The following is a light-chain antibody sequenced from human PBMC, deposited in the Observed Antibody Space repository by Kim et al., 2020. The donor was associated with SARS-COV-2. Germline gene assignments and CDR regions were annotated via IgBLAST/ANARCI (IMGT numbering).Light chain of an antibody. V-gene: IGLV6-57*04. Sequence: NFMLTQPHAVAESTGKTVTISCTRSSGSIASKYVQWYQQRPGSAPTTVVYEDNQRPSGVPDRFSGSIDSSSNSASLTISGLKTEDEADYYCQSYDSSNYVFGTGTKLTVL. J-gene: IGLJ1*01. CDR3: QSYDSSNYV. CDR1: SGSIASKY. CDR2: EDN.